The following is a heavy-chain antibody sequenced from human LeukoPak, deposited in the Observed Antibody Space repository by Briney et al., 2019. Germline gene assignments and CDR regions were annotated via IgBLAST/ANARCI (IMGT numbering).Heavy chain of an antibody. Sequence: GGSLRLSCAASGFTFSTYAMHWVRQAPGKGLEWVTVISFDGTNKYYADSVKGRFTISRDSSKTTLYLQMSSLRAEDTAVYYCARAALSSGWKAGVNHWGQGTLVTVSS. J-gene: IGHJ4*02. CDR3: ARAALSSGWKAGVNH. V-gene: IGHV3-30*04. CDR1: GFTFSTYA. D-gene: IGHD6-19*01. CDR2: ISFDGTNK.